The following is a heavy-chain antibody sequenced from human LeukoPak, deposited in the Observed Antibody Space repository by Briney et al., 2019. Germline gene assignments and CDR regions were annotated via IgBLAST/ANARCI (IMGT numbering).Heavy chain of an antibody. CDR2: IYYSGST. D-gene: IGHD6-19*01. J-gene: IGHJ4*02. V-gene: IGHV4-59*01. CDR1: GVSISSYY. CDR3: ARLPLGIAVDYYFDY. Sequence: SETLSLTCTVSGVSISSYYWSWIRQPPGKGLEWIGYIYYSGSTNYNPSLKSRVTISVDTSKNQISLKLSSVTAADTAVYYCARLPLGIAVDYYFDYWGQGTLVTVSS.